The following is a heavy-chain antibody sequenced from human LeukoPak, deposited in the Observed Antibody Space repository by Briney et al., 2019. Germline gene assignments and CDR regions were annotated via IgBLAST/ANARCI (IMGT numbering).Heavy chain of an antibody. D-gene: IGHD6-13*01. CDR1: GYTFSSYA. CDR2: INAGNGNT. V-gene: IGHV1-3*01. CDR3: ASNVAAAGNPTYYYGMDV. Sequence: ASVKVSCKASGYTFSSYAMHWVRQAPGQRLEWMGWINAGNGNTNYSQKFQGRVTITRDTSASTAYMELSSLRSEDTAVYYCASNVAAAGNPTYYYGMDVWGQGTTVTVSS. J-gene: IGHJ6*02.